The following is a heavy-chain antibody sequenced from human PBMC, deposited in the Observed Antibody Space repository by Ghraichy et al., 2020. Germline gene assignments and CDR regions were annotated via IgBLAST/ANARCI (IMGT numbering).Heavy chain of an antibody. J-gene: IGHJ3*01. D-gene: IGHD6-19*01. CDR1: GGSISGYY. V-gene: IGHV4-59*08. Sequence: SETLSLTCTVSGGSISGYYWSWIRQPPGKGLEYIAYIYYSGRTNYNPSLKSRVTISVDTSKNQFSLKLTSVTAADTAVYYCARLPRMAVADYHTLDLWGQGTLVTGSS. CDR2: IYYSGRT. CDR3: ARLPRMAVADYHTLDL.